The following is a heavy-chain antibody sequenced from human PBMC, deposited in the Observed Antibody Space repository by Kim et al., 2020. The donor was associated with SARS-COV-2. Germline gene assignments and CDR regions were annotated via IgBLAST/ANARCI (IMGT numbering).Heavy chain of an antibody. CDR1: GYTFTSYG. Sequence: ASVKVSCKASGYTFTSYGISWVRQAPGQGLEWLGWVGAYNGDTNYAQNLQGRVTLTTDTSMSTAFLELRSLRSDDTAVYFCARDRGYGDDTFDYWGQGTLVTVSS. D-gene: IGHD4-17*01. V-gene: IGHV1-18*01. CDR2: VGAYNGDT. CDR3: ARDRGYGDDTFDY. J-gene: IGHJ4*02.